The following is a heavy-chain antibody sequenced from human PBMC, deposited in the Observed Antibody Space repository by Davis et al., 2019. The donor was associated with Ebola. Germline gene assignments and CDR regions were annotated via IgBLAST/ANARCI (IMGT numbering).Heavy chain of an antibody. CDR2: INAGNGNT. CDR3: AREGDTVTTSNDAFDI. V-gene: IGHV1-3*01. CDR1: GYTFTSYA. J-gene: IGHJ3*02. D-gene: IGHD4-11*01. Sequence: AASVKVSCKASGYTFTSYAMHWVRQAPGQRLEWMGWINAGNGNTKYSQKFQGRVTITRDTSASTAYMELSSLRSEDTAVYYCAREGDTVTTSNDAFDIWGQGTMVTVSS.